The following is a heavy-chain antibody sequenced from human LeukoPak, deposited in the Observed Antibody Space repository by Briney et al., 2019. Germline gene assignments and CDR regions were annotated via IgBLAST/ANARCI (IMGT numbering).Heavy chain of an antibody. CDR3: ARSVSTYYYDSSGYAFDY. D-gene: IGHD3-22*01. CDR2: IYTSGST. CDR1: GGSISSYY. V-gene: IGHV4-4*07. Sequence: SETLSLTCTVSGGSISSYYWSWIRQPAGKGLEWIGRIYTSGSTNYNPSLKSRVTISVDTSKNQFSLKLSSVTAADTAVYYCARSVSTYYYDSSGYAFDYWGQGTLVTVSS. J-gene: IGHJ4*02.